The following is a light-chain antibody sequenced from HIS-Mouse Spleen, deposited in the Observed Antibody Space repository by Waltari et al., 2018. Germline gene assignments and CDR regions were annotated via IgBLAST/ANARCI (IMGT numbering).Light chain of an antibody. CDR2: GKN. CDR3: NSRDSSGNHVV. J-gene: IGLJ2*01. Sequence: SSELTQDPAVSVALGQTVRITCQGDSLRSYYASWYQQNPGQAPVLVIYGKNNRPSGIPDRFSGSSSGNTASLTITGAQAEDEADYCCNSRDSSGNHVVFGGGTKLTVL. V-gene: IGLV3-19*01. CDR1: SLRSYY.